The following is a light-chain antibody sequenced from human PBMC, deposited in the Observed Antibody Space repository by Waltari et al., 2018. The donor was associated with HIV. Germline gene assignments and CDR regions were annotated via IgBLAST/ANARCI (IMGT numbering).Light chain of an antibody. J-gene: IGLJ2*01. V-gene: IGLV2-8*01. Sequence: QSALTQPPSASGSPGQSVTISCTGASSDVGAFKYVSWYQQHPGKAPKLLIYDVTKRPSGVPDRFSGSKSGNTASLTVSGLQAEDEAHYYCVTWADRSSGPVVFGGGTKVTVL. CDR1: SSDVGAFKY. CDR3: VTWADRSSGPVV. CDR2: DVT.